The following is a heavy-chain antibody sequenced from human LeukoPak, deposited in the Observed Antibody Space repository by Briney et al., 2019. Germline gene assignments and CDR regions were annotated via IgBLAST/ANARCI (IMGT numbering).Heavy chain of an antibody. D-gene: IGHD2-21*02. CDR3: AKDMSVLAAYCGGDCYYNYYYYGMDV. Sequence: GGSLSLSCAASGFTFAEYAMHCVRQAPGKGLEWVSLISGDGGSTYYADSVKGRFTISRDNSKNSLYLQMNSLRTEDTALYYCAKDMSVLAAYCGGDCYYNYYYYGMDVWGQGTTVTVSS. J-gene: IGHJ6*02. CDR1: GFTFAEYA. V-gene: IGHV3-43*02. CDR2: ISGDGGST.